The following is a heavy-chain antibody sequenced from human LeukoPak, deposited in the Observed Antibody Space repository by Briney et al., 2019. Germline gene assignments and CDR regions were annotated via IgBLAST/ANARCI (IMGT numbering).Heavy chain of an antibody. CDR2: FSSSSSYT. J-gene: IGHJ2*01. Sequence: GRSLRLSCAASGFTVSSNYMSWGRQAPGKGLEWGSYFSSSSSYTNYADSVKGRFDISRDNAKPLLYLQMNSLRAEDTAVYYCARGGGWYSNCSFDLWGRGTLVTVSS. D-gene: IGHD6-19*01. CDR1: GFTVSSNY. CDR3: ARGGGWYSNCSFDL. V-gene: IGHV3-11*05.